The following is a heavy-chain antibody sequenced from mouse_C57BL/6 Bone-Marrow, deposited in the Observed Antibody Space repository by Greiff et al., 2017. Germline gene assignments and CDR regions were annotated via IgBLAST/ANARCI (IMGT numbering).Heavy chain of an antibody. CDR3: ARDGSSSFDY. CDR2: ISNGGGST. V-gene: IGHV5-12*01. Sequence: EVQLVESGGGLVQPGGSLKLSCAASGFTFSDYYMYWVRQTPEKRLEWVAYISNGGGSTYYPDTVKGRFTISRDNAKNTLYLQMSRLKSEDTAMYYCARDGSSSFDYWGQGTTLTVSS. CDR1: GFTFSDYY. D-gene: IGHD1-1*01. J-gene: IGHJ2*01.